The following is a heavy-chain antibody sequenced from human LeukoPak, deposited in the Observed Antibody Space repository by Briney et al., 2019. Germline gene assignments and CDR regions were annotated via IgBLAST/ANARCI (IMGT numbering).Heavy chain of an antibody. D-gene: IGHD3-22*01. CDR3: ARSYYDSLEDYFDY. J-gene: IGHJ4*02. CDR1: GFTFSSYS. CDR2: IGSSSSTI. V-gene: IGHV3-48*04. Sequence: GGSLRLSCAASGFTFSSYSMNWVRQAPGKGLEWVSYIGSSSSTIYYAGSVKGRFTISRDNAKNSLYLQMNSLRAEDTAVYYCARSYYDSLEDYFDYWGQGTLVTVSS.